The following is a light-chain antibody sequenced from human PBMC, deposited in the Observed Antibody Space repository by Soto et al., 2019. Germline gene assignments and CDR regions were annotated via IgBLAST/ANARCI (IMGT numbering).Light chain of an antibody. CDR2: DAS. Sequence: EIVMTQSPGTLSVSPGERATLSCRASQSVSSYLAWYQQKPGQAPRLLIYDASNRATGIPARFSGSESGTDFTLTISSLQPEDFAVYYCQQRSNWPLTFGQGTRLEI. V-gene: IGKV3-11*01. CDR3: QQRSNWPLT. CDR1: QSVSSY. J-gene: IGKJ5*01.